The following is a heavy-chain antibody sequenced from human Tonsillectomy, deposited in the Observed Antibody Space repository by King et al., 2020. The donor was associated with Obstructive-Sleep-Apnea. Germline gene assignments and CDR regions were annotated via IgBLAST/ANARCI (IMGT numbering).Heavy chain of an antibody. J-gene: IGHJ4*02. V-gene: IGHV3-49*03. CDR1: GFTFGDYA. CDR3: TRDLGYYDTSGYLGFY. D-gene: IGHD3-22*01. Sequence: VQLVESGGGLVQPGRSLRLSCTASGFTFGDYAMSWFRQAPGKGLGWVGFIRRKDYGGTTEYAEFVKGRFTISRDDSKSIAYLQMTSLKTEDTAVYYCTRDLGYYDTSGYLGFYWGQGTLVTVSS. CDR2: IRRKDYGGTT.